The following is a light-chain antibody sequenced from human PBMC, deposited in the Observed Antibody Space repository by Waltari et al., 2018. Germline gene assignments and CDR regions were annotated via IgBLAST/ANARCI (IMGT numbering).Light chain of an antibody. Sequence: QSALTQPASVSGSPGQSVTISCTGTSSNGGFYNLVSWDQQPPGKAPKLMIYEVLGRPSGISNRFSGSKSGDTASLTISGLRAEDEADYYCCSYAGRNVWVFGGGTKLTVL. CDR2: EVL. J-gene: IGLJ3*02. CDR3: CSYAGRNVWV. V-gene: IGLV2-23*02. CDR1: SSNGGFYNL.